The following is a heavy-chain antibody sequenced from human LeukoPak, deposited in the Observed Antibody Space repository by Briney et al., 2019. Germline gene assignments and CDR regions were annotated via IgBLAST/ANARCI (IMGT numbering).Heavy chain of an antibody. J-gene: IGHJ3*02. CDR3: ACVVRGAFDI. V-gene: IGHV1-46*03. D-gene: IGHD2-21*01. CDR2: INPSGGST. Sequence: GASVKVSCKASGFTFTSYYMHWVRQAPGQGLEWMGIINPSGGSTSYPQKFQGRVTMTRDTSTSTVYMELSSLRSEDTAVYYCACVVRGAFDIRGQGTLVTVSS. CDR1: GFTFTSYY.